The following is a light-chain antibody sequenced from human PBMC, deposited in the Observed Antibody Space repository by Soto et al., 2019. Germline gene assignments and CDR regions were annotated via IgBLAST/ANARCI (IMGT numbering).Light chain of an antibody. CDR1: NTDVGQGKS. CDR3: VSYTDTDTLV. J-gene: IGLJ1*01. Sequence: QSALTQPARVSVSRGQSITVSCFGRNTDVGQGKSVSWYQQGPGKAPKLLIFEVTNRPSGVSSRFSGSRSGNTASLTISGLQPDDEGDYYCVSYTDTDTLVFGTGTKVTVL. CDR2: EVT. V-gene: IGLV2-14*01.